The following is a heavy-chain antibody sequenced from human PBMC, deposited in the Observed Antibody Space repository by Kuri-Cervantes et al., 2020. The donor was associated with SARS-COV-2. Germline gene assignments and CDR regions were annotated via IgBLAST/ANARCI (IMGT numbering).Heavy chain of an antibody. CDR2: INSDGSST. V-gene: IGHV3-74*01. J-gene: IGHJ6*03. D-gene: IGHD1-7*01. Sequence: GESLKISCAASGFTFSSYWMHWVRQAPGKGLVWVSRINSDGSSTSYADSVKGRFTISRDNAKNTLYLQMNSLRAEDTAVYYCAKVGQLELQYPIGYYYYYMDVWGKGTTVTVSS. CDR3: AKVGQLELQYPIGYYYYYMDV. CDR1: GFTFSSYW.